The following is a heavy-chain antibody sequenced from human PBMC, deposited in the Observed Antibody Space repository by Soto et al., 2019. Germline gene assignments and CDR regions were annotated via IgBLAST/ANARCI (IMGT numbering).Heavy chain of an antibody. J-gene: IGHJ4*02. V-gene: IGHV4-34*01. CDR1: GGSFSGYY. CDR2: INHSGST. Sequence: QVQLQQWGAGLLKPSETLSLTCAVYGGSFSGYYWSWIRQPPGKGLEWIGEINHSGSTNYNPSLKSRVTISVDTSKSQFSLKLSSVTAADTAVYYCARGGWKHYDSSGYAPSYFDYWGQGTLVTVSS. CDR3: ARGGWKHYDSSGYAPSYFDY. D-gene: IGHD3-22*01.